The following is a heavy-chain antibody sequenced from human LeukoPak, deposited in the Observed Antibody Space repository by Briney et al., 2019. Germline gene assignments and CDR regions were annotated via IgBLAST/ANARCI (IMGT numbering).Heavy chain of an antibody. V-gene: IGHV1-18*01. J-gene: IGHJ6*02. Sequence: ASVKVSCKASGYTFTSYGISWVRQAPGQGLEWMGWISAYNGNTNYAQKLQGRVTMTTDTSTSTAYMELRSLRSDDTAVYYCARGPFTPCSSTSCFLPRYYYYGMDVWGQGTTVTVSS. CDR2: ISAYNGNT. CDR1: GYTFTSYG. CDR3: ARGPFTPCSSTSCFLPRYYYYGMDV. D-gene: IGHD2-2*01.